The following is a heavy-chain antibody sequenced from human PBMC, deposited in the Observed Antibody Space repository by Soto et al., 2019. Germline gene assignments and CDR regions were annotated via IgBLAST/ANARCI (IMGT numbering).Heavy chain of an antibody. CDR2: INSSGGSP. CDR1: GDSFTNYY. Sequence: QVQLIQSGAEVRKPGASVKVSCKASGDSFTNYYFHWVRQAPGQSLEWMGIINSSGGSPTYAQKYLGRVTMTRDKSTSTVYMELSSVKSEDTAVYDCAGERNYDFWSGYSSYGMDVWGQGTTVSVSS. V-gene: IGHV1-46*01. D-gene: IGHD3-3*01. CDR3: AGERNYDFWSGYSSYGMDV. J-gene: IGHJ6*02.